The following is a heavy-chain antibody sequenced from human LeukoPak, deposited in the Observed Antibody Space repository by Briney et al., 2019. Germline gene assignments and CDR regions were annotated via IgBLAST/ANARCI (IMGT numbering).Heavy chain of an antibody. CDR2: INPYNGNT. J-gene: IGHJ5*02. CDR3: ARSPKYPFITMIRSWFDP. D-gene: IGHD3-22*01. Sequence: ASVKVSCKASGYIFTSNGINWVRQAPGQGLEWMGWINPYNGNTDYAQKLQGRVTMTTDTSTTTAYMELRSLRADDTAVYYCARSPKYPFITMIRSWFDPWGQGTLVTVSS. CDR1: GYIFTSNG. V-gene: IGHV1-18*01.